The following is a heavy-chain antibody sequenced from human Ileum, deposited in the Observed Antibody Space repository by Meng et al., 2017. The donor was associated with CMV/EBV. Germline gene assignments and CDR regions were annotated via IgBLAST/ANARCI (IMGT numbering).Heavy chain of an antibody. CDR3: ASLHGGGRLHYGMDV. CDR2: INPKSGAT. CDR1: GYTFTGSY. D-gene: IGHD3-10*01. Sequence: ASVKVSCKTSGYTFTGSYMYWVRQAPGQGLEWMGWINPKSGATNYAQKLQGRVTMTRDTSISTAYMELSSLRSEDTAVYYCASLHGGGRLHYGMDVWGQGTTVTVSS. J-gene: IGHJ6*02. V-gene: IGHV1-2*02.